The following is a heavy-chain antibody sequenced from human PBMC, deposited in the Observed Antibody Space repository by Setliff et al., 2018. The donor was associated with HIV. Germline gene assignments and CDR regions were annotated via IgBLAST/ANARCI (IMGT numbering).Heavy chain of an antibody. J-gene: IGHJ3*01. V-gene: IGHV3-30*03. D-gene: IGHD2-2*01. Sequence: GGSLRLSCAASGITFSTNAMHWVRQVPGKGLQWVAVIAHDGSTQYYADSVLGRFTISRDNSKNTLDLQMNSLRVDDTAIYHCARGHRTSDAFDVWGQGTMVTVS. CDR3: ARGHRTSDAFDV. CDR2: IAHDGSTQ. CDR1: GITFSTNA.